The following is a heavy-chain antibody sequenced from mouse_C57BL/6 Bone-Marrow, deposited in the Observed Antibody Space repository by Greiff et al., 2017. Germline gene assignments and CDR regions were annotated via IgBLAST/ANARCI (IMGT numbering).Heavy chain of an antibody. CDR1: GYTFTEYT. V-gene: IGHV1-62-2*01. CDR2: FYPGSGSI. J-gene: IGHJ4*01. CDR3: ARHEDNLGAMDY. Sequence: VQLQESGAELVKPGASVKLSCKASGYTFTEYTIHWVKQRSGQGLEWIGWFYPGSGSIKYNEKFKDKATLTTDESSSTVYMGLSRLASEDSAVYFCARHEDNLGAMDYWGQGTSVTVSS.